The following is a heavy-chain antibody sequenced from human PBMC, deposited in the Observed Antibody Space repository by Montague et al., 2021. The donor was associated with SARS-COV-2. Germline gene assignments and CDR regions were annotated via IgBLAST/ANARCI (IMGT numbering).Heavy chain of an antibody. D-gene: IGHD2-8*01. V-gene: IGHV6-1*01. CDR3: ARDDPYCTNGVCYTGNWFDP. Sequence: CAISGDSVSSNSAAWNWIRQSPSRGLEWLGRTYCRSKWYNDYAVSVKSRITINPDTSKNQFSLQLNSVTPEDTAVYYCARDDPYCTNGVCYTGNWFDPWGQGTLVTVSP. CDR1: GDSVSSNSAA. CDR2: TYCRSKWYN. J-gene: IGHJ5*02.